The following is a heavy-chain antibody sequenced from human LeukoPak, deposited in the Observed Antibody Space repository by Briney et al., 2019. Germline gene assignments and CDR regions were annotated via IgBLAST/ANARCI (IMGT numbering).Heavy chain of an antibody. CDR3: ARDWSDNGDGYFQH. J-gene: IGHJ1*01. CDR2: IYYSGTT. D-gene: IGHD4-17*01. CDR1: GGSVSSSGFY. V-gene: IGHV4-39*07. Sequence: SETLSLTCTVSGGSVSSSGFYWGWIRQPPGKGLEWIGSIYYSGTTYYNPSLKSRVTISVDTSKNQFSLKLSSVTDADTAVYYCARDWSDNGDGYFQHWGQGTLVTVSS.